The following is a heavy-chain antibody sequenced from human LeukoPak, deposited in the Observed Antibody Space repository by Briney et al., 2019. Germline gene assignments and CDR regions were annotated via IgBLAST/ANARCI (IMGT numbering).Heavy chain of an antibody. CDR3: AASLWFGVNPEY. V-gene: IGHV4-39*01. CDR2: IHRSGNT. Sequence: SETLSLTCTVSGGSISSSSYYWGWIRQPPGKGLEWIGEIHRSGNTNYHPSLRSRVTISVDTSKNHVYLTLNSVAAADTAIYYCAASLWFGVNPEYWGQGTLVTVSS. J-gene: IGHJ4*02. D-gene: IGHD3-10*01. CDR1: GGSISSSSYY.